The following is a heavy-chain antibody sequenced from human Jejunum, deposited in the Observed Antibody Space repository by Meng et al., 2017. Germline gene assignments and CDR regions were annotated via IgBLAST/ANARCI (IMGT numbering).Heavy chain of an antibody. Sequence: GESLKISCAVSGFTFSNSYMSWVRQAPGKGLEWVGRIKRKTDGGTIDYAAPVKGRFTISRDDSENTLFLDMNSLKTEDTAMYYCGTGSAFDIWGRGKMV. CDR2: IKRKTDGGTI. CDR1: GFTFSNSY. CDR3: GTGSAFDI. V-gene: IGHV3-15*01. J-gene: IGHJ3*02. D-gene: IGHD3/OR15-3a*01.